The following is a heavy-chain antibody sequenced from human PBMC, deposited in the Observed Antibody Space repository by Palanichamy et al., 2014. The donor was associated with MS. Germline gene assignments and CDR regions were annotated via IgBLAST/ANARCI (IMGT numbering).Heavy chain of an antibody. Sequence: WIGTIYYSGSTYYNPSLESRVTISVDTSKNQFSLKLTSVTAADTALYYCARHDDTTLNSGFEYWGQGTLVTVSS. CDR3: ARHDDTTLNSGFEY. V-gene: IGHV4-39*01. D-gene: IGHD3-9*01. J-gene: IGHJ4*02. CDR2: IYYSGST.